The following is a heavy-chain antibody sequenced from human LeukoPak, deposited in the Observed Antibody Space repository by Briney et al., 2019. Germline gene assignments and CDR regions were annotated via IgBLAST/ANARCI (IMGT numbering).Heavy chain of an antibody. V-gene: IGHV5-51*01. Sequence: GESLKISCKGSGYSFTNYWIGWVRQMPGKGLEWMGIIYPGDSDTRYSPSFQGQVTISADKSISTAYLQWSSLKASDTAMYYCARRGSRIAAAGTFFDYWGQGTLVTVS. CDR2: IYPGDSDT. CDR3: ARRGSRIAAAGTFFDY. CDR1: GYSFTNYW. J-gene: IGHJ4*02. D-gene: IGHD6-13*01.